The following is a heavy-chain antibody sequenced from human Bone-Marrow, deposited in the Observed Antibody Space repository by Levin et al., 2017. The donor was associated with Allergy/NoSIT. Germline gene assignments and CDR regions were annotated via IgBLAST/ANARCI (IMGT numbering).Heavy chain of an antibody. CDR2: TYYRSKWYN. CDR3: ARDPWQLVAYYYYGMDV. J-gene: IGHJ6*02. D-gene: IGHD6-6*01. CDR1: GDSVSSNSAA. Sequence: PSQTLSLTCAISGDSVSSNSAAWNWIRQSPSRGLEWLGRTYYRSKWYNDYAVSVKSRITINPDTSKNQFSLQLNSVTPEDTAVYYCARDPWQLVAYYYYGMDVWGQGTTVTVSS. V-gene: IGHV6-1*01.